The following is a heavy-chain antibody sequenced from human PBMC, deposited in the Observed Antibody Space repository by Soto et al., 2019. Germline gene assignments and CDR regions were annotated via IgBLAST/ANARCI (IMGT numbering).Heavy chain of an antibody. CDR1: GGTFSSYT. CDR2: IIPILGIA. J-gene: IGHJ5*02. V-gene: IGHV1-69*02. Sequence: SVKVSCKASGGTFSSYTISWVRQAPGQGLEWMGRIIPILGIANYAQKFQGRVTITADKSTSTAYMELSSLRSEDTAVYYCARVESPYYYGSGSYQNNWFDPWGQGTLVTVSS. D-gene: IGHD3-10*01. CDR3: ARVESPYYYGSGSYQNNWFDP.